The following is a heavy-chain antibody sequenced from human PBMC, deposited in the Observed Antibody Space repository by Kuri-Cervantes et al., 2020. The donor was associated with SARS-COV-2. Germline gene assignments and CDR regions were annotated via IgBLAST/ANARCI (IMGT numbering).Heavy chain of an antibody. D-gene: IGHD2-2*01. CDR3: ASSCSSISCFRPQGKNFDY. V-gene: IGHV3-48*03. Sequence: GGSLRLSCAASGFTFSSYEMNWVRQAPGKGLEWVSYISSSGSTIYYADSVKGRFTISRDNAKNSLYLQMNSLRAEDTAVYYCASSCSSISCFRPQGKNFDYWGQGTLVTVSS. J-gene: IGHJ4*02. CDR1: GFTFSSYE. CDR2: ISSSGSTI.